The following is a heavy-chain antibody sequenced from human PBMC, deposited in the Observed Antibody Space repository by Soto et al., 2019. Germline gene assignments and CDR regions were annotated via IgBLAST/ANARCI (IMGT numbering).Heavy chain of an antibody. Sequence: QVQLQESGPGLVKPSQTLSLTCTVSGGSINSGGYCWSWIRQHPGKGLDWIGCISYGGSTSYNPSPKSRVTISVDTSKNQFSLKLTSVTGADTAVYYCSRGILVWGQGALITVSS. J-gene: IGHJ4*02. CDR3: SRGILV. V-gene: IGHV4-31*03. CDR2: ISYGGST. CDR1: GGSINSGGYC. D-gene: IGHD5-18*01.